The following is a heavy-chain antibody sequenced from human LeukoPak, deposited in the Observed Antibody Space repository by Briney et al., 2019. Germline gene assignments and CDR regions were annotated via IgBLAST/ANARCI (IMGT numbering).Heavy chain of an antibody. D-gene: IGHD3-10*01. CDR1: GFTFSSYG. CDR3: AKGGRYGSGSYYPDY. V-gene: IGHV3-33*06. Sequence: GGSLRLSCAASGFTFSSYGMHWVRQAPGKGLEWVAVMWYDGSNKYYADSAKGRFTISRDNSKNTLYLQMNSLRAEDTAVYYCAKGGRYGSGSYYPDYWGQGTLVTVSS. CDR2: MWYDGSNK. J-gene: IGHJ4*02.